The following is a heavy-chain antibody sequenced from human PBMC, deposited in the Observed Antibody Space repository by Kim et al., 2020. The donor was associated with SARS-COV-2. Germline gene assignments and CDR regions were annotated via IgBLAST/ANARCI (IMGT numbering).Heavy chain of an antibody. CDR3: ARDLQGGSRYHTPSYYYYGMDV. J-gene: IGHJ6*02. CDR1: GFTFSSYW. Sequence: GGSLRLSCAASGFTFSSYWMHWVRQAPGKGLVWVSRINSDGSSTSYADSVKGRFTISRDNAKNTLYLQMNSLRAEDTAVYYCARDLQGGSRYHTPSYYYYGMDVWGQGTTVTVSS. V-gene: IGHV3-74*01. D-gene: IGHD3-16*01. CDR2: INSDGSST.